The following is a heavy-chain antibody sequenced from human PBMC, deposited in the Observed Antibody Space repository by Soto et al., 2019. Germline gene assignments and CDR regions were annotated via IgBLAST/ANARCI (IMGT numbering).Heavy chain of an antibody. J-gene: IGHJ4*02. V-gene: IGHV1-2*02. CDR3: ARDPDYGDYWGYYFDS. D-gene: IGHD4-17*01. Sequence: QVQLVQSGAEVKKPGASVKVSCKTSGYTFAAYFIHWVRQAPGQGLEWVGWITPTSGATNYAQKFPDRVTRTRDTSISTAYIDVNRLRSDDTAVYFCARDPDYGDYWGYYFDSWGQGTLVTGSS. CDR2: ITPTSGAT. CDR1: GYTFAAYF.